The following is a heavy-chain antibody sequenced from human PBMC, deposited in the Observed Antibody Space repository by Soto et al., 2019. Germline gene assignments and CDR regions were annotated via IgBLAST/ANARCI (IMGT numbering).Heavy chain of an antibody. Sequence: EVQLLESGGGLVQPGGSLRLSCAASGFTFSSYAMRWVRQAPVKGLEWVSASSGSGGRTYYADSVKGRFTISRERSKNALYLHMQSLRAEAAAVYDCARRGSGSGFDYWGQGTLVTVSS. J-gene: IGHJ4*02. CDR2: SSGSGGRT. V-gene: IGHV3-23*01. D-gene: IGHD1-26*01. CDR1: GFTFSSYA. CDR3: ARRGSGSGFDY.